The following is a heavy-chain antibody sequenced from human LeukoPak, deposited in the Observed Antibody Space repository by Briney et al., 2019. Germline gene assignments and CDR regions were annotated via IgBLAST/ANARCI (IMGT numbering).Heavy chain of an antibody. CDR1: GFALSSYA. CDR2: ISNDGNNK. J-gene: IGHJ4*02. V-gene: IGHV3-30-3*01. CDR3: ARAPVSIGSRMNSDY. Sequence: PGGSLRLSCAASGFALSSYAMPSVRQAPAKGLERVPVISNDGNNKYRTDSVKGRLTISRDNSKKSLYLQMNSLRAEDTALYYCARAPVSIGSRMNSDYWGQGTLVTVSS. D-gene: IGHD3-10*01.